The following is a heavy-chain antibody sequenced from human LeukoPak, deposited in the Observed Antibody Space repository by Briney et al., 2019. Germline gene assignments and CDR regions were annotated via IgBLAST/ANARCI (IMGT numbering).Heavy chain of an antibody. D-gene: IGHD3-22*01. V-gene: IGHV3-21*01. CDR1: GFTFSTSW. CDR2: ISSSSYI. CDR3: ARSLWYYYDSSGYYFFDC. J-gene: IGHJ4*02. Sequence: GGSLRLSCAASGFTFSTSWMHWVRQAPGKGLEWVSSISSSSYIYYADSVKGRFTISRDNAKNSLYLQMNSLRAEDTAVYYCARSLWYYYDSSGYYFFDCWGQGTLVTVSS.